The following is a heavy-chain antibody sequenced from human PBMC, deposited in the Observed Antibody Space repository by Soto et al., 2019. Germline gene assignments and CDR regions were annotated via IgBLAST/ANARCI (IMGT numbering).Heavy chain of an antibody. V-gene: IGHV3-23*01. CDR3: AKGRGPVAGRDY. CDR1: GFTFSSYA. CDR2: ISGSGGST. Sequence: EVQLLESGGGLVQPGWSLRLSCAASGFTFSSYAMSWVRQAPGKGLEWVSAISGSGGSTYYSDSVKGRFTISRDNSKNTLYLQMNGLRAEDTAVYYCAKGRGPVAGRDYWGQGTLVTVSS. D-gene: IGHD6-19*01. J-gene: IGHJ4*02.